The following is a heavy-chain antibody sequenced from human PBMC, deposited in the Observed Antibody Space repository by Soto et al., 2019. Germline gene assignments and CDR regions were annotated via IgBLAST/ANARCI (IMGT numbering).Heavy chain of an antibody. CDR2: IYYSGST. Sequence: QLQLQESGPGLVKPSETLSLTCTVSGGSISSSSYYWGWIRQPPGKGLEWIGSIYYSGSTYYNPSLKSRVTISVDTSKNQFSLKLCSVTAADTAVYYCATRVDGSSGWYRRGPGWFDPWGQGTLVTVSS. V-gene: IGHV4-39*01. J-gene: IGHJ5*02. D-gene: IGHD6-19*01. CDR3: ATRVDGSSGWYRRGPGWFDP. CDR1: GGSISSSSYY.